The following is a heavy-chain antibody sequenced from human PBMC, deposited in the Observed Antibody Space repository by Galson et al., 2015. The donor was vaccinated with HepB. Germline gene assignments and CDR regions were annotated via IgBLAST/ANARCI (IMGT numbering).Heavy chain of an antibody. CDR1: GFTVSSHY. CDR3: ARMISVAGKTGGDYFDY. J-gene: IGHJ4*02. CDR2: LYTGGSA. V-gene: IGHV3-53*04. Sequence: SLRLSCAASGFTVSSHYMSWVRQAPGRGLEWVSILYTGGSAHYTDSVKGRFTISRQTSMNTLSLQMNSLRPEDTAVYYCARMISVAGKTGGDYFDYWGQGTLVTVSS. D-gene: IGHD6-19*01.